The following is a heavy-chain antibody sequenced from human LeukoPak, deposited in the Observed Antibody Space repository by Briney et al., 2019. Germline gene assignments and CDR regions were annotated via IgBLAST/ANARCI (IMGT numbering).Heavy chain of an antibody. CDR1: GYIFTSYS. J-gene: IGHJ4*02. D-gene: IGHD3-22*01. Sequence: ASVKVSCKASGYIFTSYSMHWVRRAPGQGLEWMGIINTSGGTTNYAQKFQGRGTMTRDTSTSTVYMDLSSLRSEDTAMYYCARDLSHRYYHSTGYAFDYWGQGTLVTVSS. V-gene: IGHV1-46*01. CDR2: INTSGGTT. CDR3: ARDLSHRYYHSTGYAFDY.